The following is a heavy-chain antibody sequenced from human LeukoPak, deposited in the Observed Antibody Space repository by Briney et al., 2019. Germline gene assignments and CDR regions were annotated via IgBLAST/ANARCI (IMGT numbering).Heavy chain of an antibody. J-gene: IGHJ6*03. Sequence: GGSLRLSCAASGFTVSSNYMSWVRQAPGKGLEWVSVIYSGGSTYYADSVKGRFTISRDNSKNTLYLQMNSLRAEDTAVYYCARDLWSASAGTSGYYYYMDVWGKGTTVTISS. V-gene: IGHV3-66*01. D-gene: IGHD6-13*01. CDR1: GFTVSSNY. CDR2: IYSGGST. CDR3: ARDLWSASAGTSGYYYYMDV.